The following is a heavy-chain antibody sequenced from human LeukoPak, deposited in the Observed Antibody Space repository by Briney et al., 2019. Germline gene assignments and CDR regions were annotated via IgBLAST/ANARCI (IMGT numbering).Heavy chain of an antibody. Sequence: GGSPRLSCAASGFTFSSYAMSCVRQAPGKGLEWVSAISGSGGSTYYADSVKGRFTISRDNSKNTLYLQMNSLRAEDTAVYYCAPGGGSYYFDYWGQGTLVTVSS. D-gene: IGHD2-15*01. V-gene: IGHV3-23*01. CDR1: GFTFSSYA. CDR2: ISGSGGST. J-gene: IGHJ4*02. CDR3: APGGGSYYFDY.